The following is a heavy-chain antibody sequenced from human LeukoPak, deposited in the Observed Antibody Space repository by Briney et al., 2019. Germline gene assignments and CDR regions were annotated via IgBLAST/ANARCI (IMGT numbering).Heavy chain of an antibody. CDR1: GFTFSSYA. CDR2: ISGSGGST. D-gene: IGHD3-22*01. J-gene: IGHJ4*02. CDR3: AIRKYHSSGYYRWDYFDY. V-gene: IGHV3-23*01. Sequence: GGSLRLSCAASGFTFSSYAMCGVRQAPGKGLEWVSAISGSGGSTYYADSVKGRFTISRDNSKNTLYLQMNSMRAEDTAVYYCAIRKYHSSGYYRWDYFDYWGQGTLVTVSS.